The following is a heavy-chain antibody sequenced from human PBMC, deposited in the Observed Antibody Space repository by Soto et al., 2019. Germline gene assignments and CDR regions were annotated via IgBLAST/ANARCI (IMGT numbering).Heavy chain of an antibody. V-gene: IGHV1-2*04. CDR3: ARANPGDAFDI. J-gene: IGHJ3*02. Sequence: ASVKVSCKASGYTFTGYYMHWVRQAPGQGLEWMGWINPNSGDTNYAQKFQGWVTMTRDTSISTAYMGMSRLRSDDTAVYYCARANPGDAFDIWGQGTMVTVSS. CDR1: GYTFTGYY. CDR2: INPNSGDT.